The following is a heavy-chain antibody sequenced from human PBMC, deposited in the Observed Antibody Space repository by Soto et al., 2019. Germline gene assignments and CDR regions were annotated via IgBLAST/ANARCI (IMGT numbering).Heavy chain of an antibody. Sequence: QVQLQESGPGLVKPSETLSLTCTVSGGSVSSGSYYWSWIRQPPGKGLEWIGYIYYSGSTNYNPSLKSRVTISVDTSKNQFSLKLSSVTAADTAVYYCARRSRLAYCGGDCLVIWGQGTMVTVSS. D-gene: IGHD2-21*02. CDR3: ARRSRLAYCGGDCLVI. CDR1: GGSVSSGSYY. CDR2: IYYSGST. J-gene: IGHJ3*02. V-gene: IGHV4-61*01.